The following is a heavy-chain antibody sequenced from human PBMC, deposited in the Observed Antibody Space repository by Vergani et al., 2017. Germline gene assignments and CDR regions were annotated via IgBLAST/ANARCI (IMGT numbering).Heavy chain of an antibody. J-gene: IGHJ5*02. CDR3: AKDLGASSGGGWFDP. V-gene: IGHV3-9*02. CDR1: GFTSAGYA. Sequence: EVQLEESGGGLVLPGRSLRLSCVASGFTSAGYAMHWVRQAPGKGLEWVSGSSWNSNSIGYADSVKGRFTISRDNAKNSLYLQRNSLRAEDTALYYCAKDLGASSGGGWFDPWGQGTLVTVSS. D-gene: IGHD1-26*01. CDR2: SSWNSNSI.